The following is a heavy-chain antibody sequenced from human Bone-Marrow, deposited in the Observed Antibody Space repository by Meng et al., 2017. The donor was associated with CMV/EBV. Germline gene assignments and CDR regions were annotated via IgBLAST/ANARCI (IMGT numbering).Heavy chain of an antibody. V-gene: IGHV4-39*07. J-gene: IGHJ3*02. CDR2: IHYSGST. CDR3: ARDNQWESLPVITFHI. CDR1: GNSISSSIYY. D-gene: IGHD1-26*01. Sequence: GPLRLSCTVSGNSISSSIYYWGWIRQPPGKGLEWIGTIHYSGSTYHNPSLKSRVTISVDTSKNQFSLKLSSVTAADTAVYYCARDNQWESLPVITFHIWGQGTMVTVSS.